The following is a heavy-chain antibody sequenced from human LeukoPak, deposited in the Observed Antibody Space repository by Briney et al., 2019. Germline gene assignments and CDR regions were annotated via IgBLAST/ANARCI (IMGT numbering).Heavy chain of an antibody. V-gene: IGHV5-51*01. J-gene: IGHJ3*01. CDR1: GYSFTSYC. D-gene: IGHD1-26*01. Sequence: GESLKISCTVYGYSFTSYCIGRVRQMPGKGLEWMGIIYPGDSGPTYSPSFQGQVTISVDKSINTAYLQWSSLQASDTAMYYCGMSGDRVPLQDDVFDVWGQGTMVTVST. CDR2: IYPGDSGP. CDR3: GMSGDRVPLQDDVFDV.